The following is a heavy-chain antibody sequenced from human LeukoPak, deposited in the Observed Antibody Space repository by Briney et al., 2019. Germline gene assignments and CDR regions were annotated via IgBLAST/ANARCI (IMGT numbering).Heavy chain of an antibody. D-gene: IGHD6-13*01. J-gene: IGHJ4*02. CDR2: INHSGST. V-gene: IGHV4-34*01. Sequence: SETLSLTCAVYGGSFSGYYWSWIRQPPGKGLEWIGEINHSGSTNYNPSLKSRVTISVDTSKNQFSLKLSSVTAADTAVYYCARHAAAGRLDPYFDYWGQGTLVTVSS. CDR3: ARHAAAGRLDPYFDY. CDR1: GGSFSGYY.